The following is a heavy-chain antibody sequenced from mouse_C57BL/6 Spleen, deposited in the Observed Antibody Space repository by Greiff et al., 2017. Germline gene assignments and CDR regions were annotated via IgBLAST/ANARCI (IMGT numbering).Heavy chain of an antibody. CDR3: ARDGSPWYFDV. Sequence: VQLKESGPELVKPGASVKMSCKASGYTFTDYNMHWVKQSHGKSLEWIGYINPNNGGTSYNQKFKGKATLTVNKSSSTAYMELRSLTSEDSAVYYCARDGSPWYFDVWGTGTTVTVSS. CDR2: INPNNGGT. V-gene: IGHV1-22*01. CDR1: GYTFTDYN. D-gene: IGHD1-1*01. J-gene: IGHJ1*03.